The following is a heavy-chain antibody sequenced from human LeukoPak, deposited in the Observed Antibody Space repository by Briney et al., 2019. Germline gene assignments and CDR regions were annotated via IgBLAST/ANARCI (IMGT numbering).Heavy chain of an antibody. CDR3: ARYSGNYRAFDI. D-gene: IGHD1-26*01. CDR2: IKQDGSEK. J-gene: IGHJ3*02. CDR1: GFTFSSYW. Sequence: GGSLRLSCAASGFTFSSYWMSWVRQAPGKGLEWLANIKQDGSEKYYVDSVKGRFTISRDNPKNSLYLQMNSLRAEDTAVYYCARYSGNYRAFDIWGQGTMVTVSS. V-gene: IGHV3-7*05.